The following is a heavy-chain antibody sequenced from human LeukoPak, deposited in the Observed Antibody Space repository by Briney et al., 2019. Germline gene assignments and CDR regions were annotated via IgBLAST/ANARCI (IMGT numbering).Heavy chain of an antibody. Sequence: GGSLRLSCAASGFSFSNYGMHWVRQAPGKGLEWVAVIWYDGSNKYYADSVKGRFTISRDNAKNTLYLQMTSLRAEDTAVYYCARTIVGAAFDYWGQGTLVTVSS. J-gene: IGHJ4*02. V-gene: IGHV3-33*03. CDR2: IWYDGSNK. CDR1: GFSFSNYG. CDR3: ARTIVGAAFDY. D-gene: IGHD1-26*01.